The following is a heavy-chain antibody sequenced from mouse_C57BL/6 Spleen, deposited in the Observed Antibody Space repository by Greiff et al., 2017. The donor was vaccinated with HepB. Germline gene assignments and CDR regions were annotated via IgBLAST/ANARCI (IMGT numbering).Heavy chain of an antibody. CDR3: ARYDYDEGFAY. D-gene: IGHD2-4*01. CDR1: GYTFTSYG. V-gene: IGHV1-81*01. J-gene: IGHJ3*01. CDR2: IYPRSGNT. Sequence: VQGVESGAELARPGASVKLSCKASGYTFTSYGISWVKQRTGQGLEWIGEIYPRSGNTYYNEKFKGKATLTADKSSSTAYMELRSLTSEDSAVYFCARYDYDEGFAYWGQGTLVTVSA.